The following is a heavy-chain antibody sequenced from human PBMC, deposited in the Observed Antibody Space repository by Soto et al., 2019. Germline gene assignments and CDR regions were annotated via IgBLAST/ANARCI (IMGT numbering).Heavy chain of an antibody. D-gene: IGHD3-3*01. Sequence: AGSLSLSCTASGFTFSDYAMQWVRQAPGKGLEWVAGISYDGTSRYYADSMKGRFTISRDNSKNTLFLQMNSLRAEDTAMYYCARSLMIFGVVARFDKWGPGTPVTVSS. V-gene: IGHV3-30-3*01. CDR3: ARSLMIFGVVARFDK. J-gene: IGHJ4*02. CDR1: GFTFSDYA. CDR2: ISYDGTSR.